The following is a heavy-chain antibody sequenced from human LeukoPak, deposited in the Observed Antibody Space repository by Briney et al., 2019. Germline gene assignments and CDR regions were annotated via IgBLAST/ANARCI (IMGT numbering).Heavy chain of an antibody. CDR2: ISVYSGNT. Sequence: SVNVSCTASGYTFTSYGISWVRQAPGQELEWMGWISVYSGNTNYARTLQGRVTMTTDTSTSTAYMEMRSLSSEDTAVYYCAREPEGGWFGPQTHYHFDYWGQGTLVTVSS. CDR3: AREPEGGWFGPQTHYHFDY. D-gene: IGHD3-10*01. J-gene: IGHJ4*02. CDR1: GYTFTSYG. V-gene: IGHV1-18*04.